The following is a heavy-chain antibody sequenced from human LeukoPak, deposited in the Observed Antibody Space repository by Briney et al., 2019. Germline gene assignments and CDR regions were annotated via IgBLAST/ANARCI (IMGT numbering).Heavy chain of an antibody. D-gene: IGHD6-13*01. CDR2: IYPGDSDT. CDR3: ATQTRYSSSWDY. J-gene: IGHJ4*02. V-gene: IGHV5-51*01. Sequence: GESLKISCKGSAYSFTTYWIGWVRQMPGKGLEWMGIIYPGDSDTRYSPSFQGQVTISADKSNNTAYLHWSSLKASDTAMYYCATQTRYSSSWDYWGQGTLVTVSS. CDR1: AYSFTTYW.